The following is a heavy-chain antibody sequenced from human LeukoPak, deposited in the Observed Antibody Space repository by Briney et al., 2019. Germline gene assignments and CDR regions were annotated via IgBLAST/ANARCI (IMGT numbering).Heavy chain of an antibody. J-gene: IGHJ4*02. D-gene: IGHD6-19*01. V-gene: IGHV5-51*01. CDR1: GYSFTSYW. CDR3: ARAIAVAGAVMFDY. CDR2: IYPGDSDT. Sequence: PGESLKISCKGSGYSFTSYWIGWARQMPGKGLEWMGIIYPGDSDTRYNPSFQGQVTISADKSISTAYLQWSSLKASDTAMYYCARAIAVAGAVMFDYWGQGTLVTVSS.